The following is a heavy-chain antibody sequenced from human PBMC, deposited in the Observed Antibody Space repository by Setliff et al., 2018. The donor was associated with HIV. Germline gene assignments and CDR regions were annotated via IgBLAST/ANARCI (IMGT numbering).Heavy chain of an antibody. D-gene: IGHD3-3*01. V-gene: IGHV4-38-2*01. CDR1: GYSTSSGYY. J-gene: IGHJ4*02. CDR3: ARVPFTTGFDY. Sequence: SETLSLTCAVSGYSTSSGYYWGWIRQPPGRGLGWIGNIYHSGGTHYNPSLRSRVTISVDTSKNHFSLKLSSVTAADTAVFYCARVPFTTGFDYWGQGILVTVSS. CDR2: IYHSGGT.